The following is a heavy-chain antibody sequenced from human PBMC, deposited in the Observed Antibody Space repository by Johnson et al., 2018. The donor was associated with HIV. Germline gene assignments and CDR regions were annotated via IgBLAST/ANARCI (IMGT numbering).Heavy chain of an antibody. V-gene: IGHV3-13*01. Sequence: VQLVESGGGLIQPGGSLRLSCAASGFTFSNYDMYWVRQATGKGLEWVSGIGTAGDTYYADSVMGRFTISRDNSKNTLYLQMNSLRAEDTAVYYCAKDGGSYGGAFDIWGQGTMVTVSS. J-gene: IGHJ3*02. CDR1: GFTFSNYD. CDR3: AKDGGSYGGAFDI. CDR2: IGTAGDT. D-gene: IGHD1-26*01.